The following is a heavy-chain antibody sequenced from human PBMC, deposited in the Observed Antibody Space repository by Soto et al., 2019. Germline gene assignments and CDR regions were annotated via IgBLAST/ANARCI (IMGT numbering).Heavy chain of an antibody. D-gene: IGHD6-13*01. Sequence: EVQLVESGGGLVKPGGSLRLSCAASGFTFSSYSMNWVRQAPGKGLEWVSSISSSSSYIYYADSVKGRFTISRDNAKNELYLQKRSLRVGDTAVYYCASRGCFPDIAAAGTCYGMDVWGLGTTVTVS. CDR3: ASRGCFPDIAAAGTCYGMDV. CDR2: ISSSSSYI. V-gene: IGHV3-21*01. J-gene: IGHJ6*01. CDR1: GFTFSSYS.